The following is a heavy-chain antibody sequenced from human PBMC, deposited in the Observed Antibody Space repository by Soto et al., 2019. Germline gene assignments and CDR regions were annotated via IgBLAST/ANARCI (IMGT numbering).Heavy chain of an antibody. V-gene: IGHV3-30*18. CDR3: AKVGVARDYGDYVGYFDY. CDR1: GFTFSSYG. D-gene: IGHD4-17*01. CDR2: ISYDGSNK. J-gene: IGHJ4*02. Sequence: QVQLVESGGGVVQPGRSLRLSCAASGFTFSSYGMHWVRQAPGKGLEWVAVISYDGSNKYYADSVKGRFTISRDNSKNPLYLQMNSLRAEDTAVYYCAKVGVARDYGDYVGYFDYWGQGTLVTVSS.